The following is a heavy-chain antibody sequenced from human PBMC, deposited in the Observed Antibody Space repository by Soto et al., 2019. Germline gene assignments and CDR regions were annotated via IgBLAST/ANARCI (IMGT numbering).Heavy chain of an antibody. J-gene: IGHJ6*02. CDR2: IYYTGTT. CDR3: ARSYSSSGYYYYGMDV. CDR1: GGSISSYY. V-gene: IGHV4-59*01. D-gene: IGHD3-22*01. Sequence: SETLSLTCTVSGGSISSYYWSWIRQPPGKGLERIAYIYYTGTTAYNSSLKSRVTISLDTPKNQFSLSLRSVTPADTAVYYCARSYSSSGYYYYGMDVWGQGTTVTVSS.